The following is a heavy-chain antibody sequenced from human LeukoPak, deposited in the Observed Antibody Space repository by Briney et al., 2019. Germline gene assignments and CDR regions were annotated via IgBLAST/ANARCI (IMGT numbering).Heavy chain of an antibody. CDR1: GGSFSGHY. J-gene: IGHJ5*02. V-gene: IGHV4-34*01. CDR2: INDSGST. CDR3: AKNNWFHP. Sequence: PSETLSLTCAVSGGSFSGHYWSWIRQPPGEGLEWIGEINDSGSTKYNPSLKSRVTISADTSKNQFSLKLSSVTAADTAVYYCAKNNWFHPWGQGTLDTVSS.